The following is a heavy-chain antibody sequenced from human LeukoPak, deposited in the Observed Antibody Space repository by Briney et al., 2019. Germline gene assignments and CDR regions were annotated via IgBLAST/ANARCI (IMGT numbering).Heavy chain of an antibody. V-gene: IGHV3-21*01. CDR1: GFTFSSYS. CDR2: ISSSSSYI. J-gene: IGHJ4*02. Sequence: GGSLRLSCAASGFTFSSYSMNWVRQAPGKGLEWVSSISSSSSYIYYADSVKGRFTISRDNAKNSLYLEINSLRADDTAIYYCAKDDSNSYYEYWGQGTLVTVSA. CDR3: AKDDSNSYYEY. D-gene: IGHD2-15*01.